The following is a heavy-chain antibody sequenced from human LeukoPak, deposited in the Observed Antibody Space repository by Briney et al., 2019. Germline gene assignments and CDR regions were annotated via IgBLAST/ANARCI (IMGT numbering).Heavy chain of an antibody. J-gene: IGHJ3*02. D-gene: IGHD1-26*01. CDR2: IYSGGST. Sequence: GGSLRLSCAAYGFTVSSNYTSWVRQAPGKGLEWISVIYSGGSTYYADSVKGRFTISRDDSKNTLYLQISSLRAEDTAVYYCARGRSYSGSPGRTRRSAFDIWGPGTMVTVSS. CDR1: GFTVSSNY. V-gene: IGHV3-66*02. CDR3: ARGRSYSGSPGRTRRSAFDI.